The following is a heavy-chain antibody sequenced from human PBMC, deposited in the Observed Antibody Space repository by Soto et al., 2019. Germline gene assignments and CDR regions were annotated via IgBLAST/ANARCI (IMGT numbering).Heavy chain of an antibody. Sequence: SETLSLTCAVYGGSFSGYYWSWIRQPPGKGLEWIGEINHSGSTNYNPSLKSRVTISVDTSKNQFSLKLSSVTAADTAVYYCARVPTTPTYYDILTGSNYYYYVMDVWGQRTTVTVSS. D-gene: IGHD3-9*01. V-gene: IGHV4-34*01. CDR1: GGSFSGYY. CDR2: INHSGST. J-gene: IGHJ6*02. CDR3: ARVPTTPTYYDILTGSNYYYYVMDV.